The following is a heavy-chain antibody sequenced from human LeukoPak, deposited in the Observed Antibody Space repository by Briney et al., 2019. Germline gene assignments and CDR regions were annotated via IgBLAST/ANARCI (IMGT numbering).Heavy chain of an antibody. CDR3: ARRKVITVDY. Sequence: GSLRLSCAASGFTFSSYAMSWIRQPPGKGLEWIGEINHSGSTNYNPSLKSRVTISVDTSKNQFSLKLSSVTAADTAVYYCARRKVITVDYWGQGTLVTVSS. V-gene: IGHV4-34*01. CDR2: INHSGST. CDR1: GFTFSSYA. J-gene: IGHJ4*02. D-gene: IGHD3-16*01.